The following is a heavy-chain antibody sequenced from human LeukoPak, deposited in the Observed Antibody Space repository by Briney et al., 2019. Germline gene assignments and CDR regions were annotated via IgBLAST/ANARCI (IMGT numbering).Heavy chain of an antibody. CDR3: AISRAYCGGDCCFHY. Sequence: GGSLRLSCAAFGLALSSYDIHWVRQVAGKGLEWVSSLGTSGDTYYLDSVKGRFTISREDARNSLSLQMNSLRVGDTAIYYCAISRAYCGGDCCFHYWGQGTLVTVSS. CDR2: LGTSGDT. D-gene: IGHD2-21*02. J-gene: IGHJ4*02. V-gene: IGHV3-13*01. CDR1: GLALSSYD.